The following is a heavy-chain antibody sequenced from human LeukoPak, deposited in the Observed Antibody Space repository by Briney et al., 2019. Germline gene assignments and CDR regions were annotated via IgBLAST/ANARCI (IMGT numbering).Heavy chain of an antibody. CDR1: GGSFSSYY. J-gene: IGHJ4*02. CDR2: INHSGST. Sequence: PSETLSLTCAVYGGSFSSYYWSWIRQPPGKGLEWIGEINHSGSTNYNPSLKSRVTISVDTSKNQFSLKLSSVTAADTAVYYCARGRYYYDSSGYYYILFDYWGQGTLVTVSS. V-gene: IGHV4-34*01. CDR3: ARGRYYYDSSGYYYILFDY. D-gene: IGHD3-22*01.